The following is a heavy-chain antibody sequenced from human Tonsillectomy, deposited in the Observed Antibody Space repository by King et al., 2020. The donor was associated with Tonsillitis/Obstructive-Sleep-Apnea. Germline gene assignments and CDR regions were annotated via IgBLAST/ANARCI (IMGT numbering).Heavy chain of an antibody. D-gene: IGHD2-2*01. V-gene: IGHV3-30*04. CDR2: ISYDGSNK. CDR3: ARGVXXGYCXSXSCYWGDY. J-gene: IGHJ4*02. Sequence: VQLVESGGGVVQPGRSLRLSCAASGFTFSSYAMHWVRQAPGKGLEWVAVISYDGSNKYYADXGKGRVTXSRDNSKNTLYLQMNXLRAEDTAVYYCARGVXXGYCXSXSCYWGDYWGQGXLXTVSS. CDR1: GFTFSSYA.